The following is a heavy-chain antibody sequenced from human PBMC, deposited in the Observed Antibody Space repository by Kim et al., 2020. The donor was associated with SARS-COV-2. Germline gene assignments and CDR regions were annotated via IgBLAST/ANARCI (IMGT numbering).Heavy chain of an antibody. V-gene: IGHV5-10-1*01. CDR3: ARLSYSSGWYEDY. Sequence: SPSFQGHVTISADKSISTAYLQWSSLKASDTAMYYCARLSYSSGWYEDYWGQGTLVTVSS. D-gene: IGHD6-19*01. J-gene: IGHJ4*02.